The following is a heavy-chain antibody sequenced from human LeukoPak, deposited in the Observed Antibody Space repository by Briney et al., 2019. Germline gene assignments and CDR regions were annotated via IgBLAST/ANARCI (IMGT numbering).Heavy chain of an antibody. D-gene: IGHD6-13*01. J-gene: IGHJ4*02. V-gene: IGHV3-48*01. Sequence: PGGSLRLSCAASGFTFSSYSMNWVRQAPGKGLEWVSYISSSSSTIYYADSVKGRFTIPRDNAKNSLYLQMNSLRAEDTAVYYCARTVAAAGTVFDYWGQGTLVTVSS. CDR1: GFTFSSYS. CDR3: ARTVAAAGTVFDY. CDR2: ISSSSSTI.